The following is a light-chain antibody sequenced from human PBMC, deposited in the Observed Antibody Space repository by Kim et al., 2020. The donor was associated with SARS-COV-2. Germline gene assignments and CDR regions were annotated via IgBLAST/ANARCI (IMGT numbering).Light chain of an antibody. Sequence: EIVLTQSPGPLSLSPGERATLSCRASQSVSSSYLAWYQQKPGQAPRLLIYGASSRATGIPDRFSGSGSGTDFTLTISRLEPEDFAVYYCQQYGSSPLYTFGQWTKLDI. CDR1: QSVSSSY. V-gene: IGKV3-20*01. CDR3: QQYGSSPLYT. CDR2: GAS. J-gene: IGKJ2*01.